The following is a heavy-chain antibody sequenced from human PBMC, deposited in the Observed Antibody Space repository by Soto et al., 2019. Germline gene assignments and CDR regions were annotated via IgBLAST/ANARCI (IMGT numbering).Heavy chain of an antibody. V-gene: IGHV4-39*01. D-gene: IGHD1-26*01. Sequence: QLQLQESGPGLLKPSETLSLTCTVSGGSISSSSYYWGWIRQPPGKGLEWIGSIYYSGSTYYNPSLKSRVTISVDTSKNQFSLKLSSVTAADTAVYYCARYRGSYSHFDYWGQGTLVTVSS. CDR3: ARYRGSYSHFDY. CDR1: GGSISSSSYY. J-gene: IGHJ4*02. CDR2: IYYSGST.